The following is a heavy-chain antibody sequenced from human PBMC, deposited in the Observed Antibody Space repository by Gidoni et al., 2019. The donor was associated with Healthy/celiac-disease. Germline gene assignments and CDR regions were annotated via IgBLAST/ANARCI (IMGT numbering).Heavy chain of an antibody. J-gene: IGHJ5*02. CDR2: IYYSGST. V-gene: IGHV4-39*01. D-gene: IGHD3-16*01. CDR1: GGPISSSSYY. CDR3: ARLTGDPWWFDP. Sequence: QLQLQESGPGLVKPSETLSLTCTVSGGPISSSSYYWGWIRQPPGKGLEWIGSIYYSGSTYYNPSLKSRVTISVDTSKNQFSLKLSSVTAADTAVYSCARLTGDPWWFDPWGQGTLVTVSS.